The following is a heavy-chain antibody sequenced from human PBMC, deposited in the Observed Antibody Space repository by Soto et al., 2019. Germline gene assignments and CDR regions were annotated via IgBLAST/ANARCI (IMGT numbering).Heavy chain of an antibody. J-gene: IGHJ4*02. V-gene: IGHV3-9*01. Sequence: LRLSCDVWGFRVDDYGMHWVLQAPGKGLEWIAGISRDSRSISYGASMKGRFTISRDNAKNSLYLQLNSLRADDTAFYYCVKDALTTVAYYFDYWGQGALVTVSS. CDR1: GFRVDDYG. D-gene: IGHD4-17*01. CDR3: VKDALTTVAYYFDY. CDR2: ISRDSRSI.